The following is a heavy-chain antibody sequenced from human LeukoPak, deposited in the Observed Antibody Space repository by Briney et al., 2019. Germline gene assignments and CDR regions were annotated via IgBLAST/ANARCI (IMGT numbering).Heavy chain of an antibody. CDR3: AREPSGDRIYGMDV. J-gene: IGHJ6*02. V-gene: IGHV4-59*01. D-gene: IGHD2-21*02. Sequence: PSETLSLTCTVSGGSISSYYWSWIRQPPGKGLEWIGYIYYSGSTNYNPSLKSRVTTSVDTSKNQFSLKLSSVTAADTAVYYCAREPSGDRIYGMDVWGQGTTVTVSS. CDR1: GGSISSYY. CDR2: IYYSGST.